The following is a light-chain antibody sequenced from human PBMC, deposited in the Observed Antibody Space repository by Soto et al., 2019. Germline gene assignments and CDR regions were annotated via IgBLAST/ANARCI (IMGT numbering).Light chain of an antibody. CDR2: DAS. V-gene: IGKV1-33*01. Sequence: DIQMTQSPSSLSASVGDRVTITCQASQDISNYLNWYQQKPGKAPKLLIYDASNLETGVPSRFSGGGSGTDFTFTISSLQPEDIATYYCQQYDNLLPLTFGGGTKVEIK. CDR3: QQYDNLLPLT. CDR1: QDISNY. J-gene: IGKJ4*01.